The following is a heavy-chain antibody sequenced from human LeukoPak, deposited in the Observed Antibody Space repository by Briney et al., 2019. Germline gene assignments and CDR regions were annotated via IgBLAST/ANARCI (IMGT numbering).Heavy chain of an antibody. CDR2: INSDGTST. CDR3: ARDPHSYSGYDRFDY. CDR1: GFTFSSLW. J-gene: IGHJ4*02. V-gene: IGHV3-74*01. Sequence: PGGSLRLSCAASGFTFSSLWMHWVRQGPGKGLVGVSRINSDGTSTNYADSVKGRFTISRDNAKNTLYLQMNSLRAEDTAVYYCARDPHSYSGYDRFDYWGQGTLVTVSS. D-gene: IGHD5-12*01.